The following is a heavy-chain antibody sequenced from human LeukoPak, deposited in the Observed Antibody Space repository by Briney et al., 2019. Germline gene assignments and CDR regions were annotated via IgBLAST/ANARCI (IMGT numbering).Heavy chain of an antibody. CDR1: GFTFSSLA. CDR2: ISYDGSNK. Sequence: GGSLRLSCTASGFTFSSLAMTWVRQAPGKGLEWVAVISYDGSNKYYADSVKGRFTISRDNSKNTLYLQMNSLRAEDTAVYYCARDAYGWDAFDIWGQGTMVTVSS. CDR3: ARDAYGWDAFDI. D-gene: IGHD3-10*01. J-gene: IGHJ3*02. V-gene: IGHV3-30-3*01.